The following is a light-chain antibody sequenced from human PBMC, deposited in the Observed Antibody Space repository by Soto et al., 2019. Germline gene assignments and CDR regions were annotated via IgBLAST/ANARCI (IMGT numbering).Light chain of an antibody. CDR1: SSDVGGYNY. V-gene: IGLV2-8*01. CDR2: EVS. CDR3: SSYAGSNNFV. J-gene: IGLJ1*01. Sequence: SALPQPPSASVSAGQSVTISCTGTSSDVGGYNYVSWYQQHPGKAPKLMIYEVSKRPSGVPDRFSGSKSGNTASLTVSGLQAEDEADYYCSSYAGSNNFVFGTGTKVTVL.